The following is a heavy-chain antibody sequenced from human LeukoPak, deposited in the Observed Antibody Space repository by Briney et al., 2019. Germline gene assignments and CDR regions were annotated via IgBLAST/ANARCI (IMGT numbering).Heavy chain of an antibody. V-gene: IGHV1-46*01. Sequence: ASVKVSCKASGYTFTSYYMHWVRQAPGQGLEWMGIINPSGGSTSYAQKFQGRVTMTRDTSTSTVYMELSSLRSDDTAVYYCASSIPGATVASWGQGTLVTVSS. D-gene: IGHD4-23*01. CDR3: ASSIPGATVAS. CDR2: INPSGGST. CDR1: GYTFTSYY. J-gene: IGHJ5*02.